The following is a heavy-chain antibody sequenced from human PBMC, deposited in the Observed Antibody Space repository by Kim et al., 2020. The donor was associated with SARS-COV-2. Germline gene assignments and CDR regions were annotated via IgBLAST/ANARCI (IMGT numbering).Heavy chain of an antibody. CDR3: ARIPATLYGDYPDYFDY. J-gene: IGHJ4*02. CDR2: IYYSGST. V-gene: IGHV4-31*03. CDR1: GGSISSGGYY. D-gene: IGHD4-17*01. Sequence: SETLSLTCTVSGGSISSGGYYWSWIRQHPGKGLEWIGYIYYSGSTYYNPSLKSRVTISVDTSKNQFSLKLSSVTAADTAVYYCARIPATLYGDYPDYFDYWGQGTLVTVSS.